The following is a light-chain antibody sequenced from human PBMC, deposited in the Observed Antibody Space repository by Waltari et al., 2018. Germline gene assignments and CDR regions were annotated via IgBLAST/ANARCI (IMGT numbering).Light chain of an antibody. J-gene: IGLJ2*01. CDR1: SSNIGNNA. V-gene: IGLV1-36*01. Sequence: QSVLTQPPSVSEAPRQRVTISCSGSSSNIGNNAVNWYQQLPGKAPKLLIFYDDLLPSGGSDRFSGSKSGTSASLASSGLQSEDEADYYCAAWDDSLSGVVFGGGTKLTVL. CDR2: YDD. CDR3: AAWDDSLSGVV.